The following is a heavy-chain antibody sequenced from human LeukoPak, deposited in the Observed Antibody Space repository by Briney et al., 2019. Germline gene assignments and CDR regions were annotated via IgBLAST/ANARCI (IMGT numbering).Heavy chain of an antibody. Sequence: PSETLSLTCTVSGGSINSYYWSWIRQPAGKGLVWIGRIYSSGSTNYNPSLKSRVSMSVDTSKNQFSLKLTSVTAADTAVYHCARGGKATVVTMWGQGILVTVSS. CDR2: IYSSGST. CDR3: ARGGKATVVTM. D-gene: IGHD4-23*01. J-gene: IGHJ4*02. CDR1: GGSINSYY. V-gene: IGHV4-4*07.